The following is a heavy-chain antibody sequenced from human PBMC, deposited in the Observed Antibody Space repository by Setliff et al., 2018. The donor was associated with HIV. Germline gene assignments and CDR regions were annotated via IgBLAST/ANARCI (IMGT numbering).Heavy chain of an antibody. V-gene: IGHV3-9*01. J-gene: IGHJ6*03. Sequence: SLRLSCAGSGFIFSNYAMYWVRQRPGEGLEWVSGISWNGDLTAYAGFTKGRFTISRDNARKSLYLEMNSLTTEDTALYYCVKDGSQSGLYYHYMDVWGKGTTVTVSS. D-gene: IGHD2-2*02. CDR2: ISWNGDLT. CDR3: VKDGSQSGLYYHYMDV. CDR1: GFIFSNYA.